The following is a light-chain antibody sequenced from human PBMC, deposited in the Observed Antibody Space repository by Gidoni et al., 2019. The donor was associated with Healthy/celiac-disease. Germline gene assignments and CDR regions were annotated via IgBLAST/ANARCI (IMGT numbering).Light chain of an antibody. CDR3: GTWDSSPHVV. CDR2: DNN. CDR1: SSNIGNNY. Sequence: SVLTQPPSLSAAPGQKVTISCSGSSSNIGNNYVSWYQQLPGTAPKLLIYDNNKRPSGIPDRFSGSKSGTSATLGITGLQTGDEADYYCGTWDSSPHVVFGGGTKLTVL. V-gene: IGLV1-51*01. J-gene: IGLJ2*01.